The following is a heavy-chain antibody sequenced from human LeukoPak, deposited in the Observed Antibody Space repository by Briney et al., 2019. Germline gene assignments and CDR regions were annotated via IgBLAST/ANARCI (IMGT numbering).Heavy chain of an antibody. V-gene: IGHV1-8*01. Sequence: GASVKVSCKASGYTFTSYDINWVRQATGQGLEWMGWMNPNSGNTGYAQKFQGRVTMTRNTSISTAYMELSSLRSEDTAVYYCARGESKRGLLWFGDLSYWGQGTLVTVSS. J-gene: IGHJ4*02. CDR1: GYTFTSYD. D-gene: IGHD3-10*01. CDR2: MNPNSGNT. CDR3: ARGESKRGLLWFGDLSY.